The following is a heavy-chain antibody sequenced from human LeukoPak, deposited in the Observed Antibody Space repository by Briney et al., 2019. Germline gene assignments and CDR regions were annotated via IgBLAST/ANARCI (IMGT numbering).Heavy chain of an antibody. V-gene: IGHV4-59*01. CDR1: GGSISSYY. Sequence: SETLSLTCTVSGGSISSYYRSWIRQPPGKGLEWIGYIYYSGSTNYNPSLKSRVTISVDTSKNQFSLKLGSVTAADTAVYYCARGGSLTPLDVWGKGTTVTVSS. J-gene: IGHJ6*04. D-gene: IGHD4-23*01. CDR3: ARGGSLTPLDV. CDR2: IYYSGST.